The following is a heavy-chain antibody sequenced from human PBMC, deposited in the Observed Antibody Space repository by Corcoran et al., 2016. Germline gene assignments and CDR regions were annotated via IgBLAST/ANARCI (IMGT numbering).Heavy chain of an antibody. CDR1: GGSVSSGSYY. CDR3: ARDPGYYYYGMDV. D-gene: IGHD3-10*01. CDR2: IYYSGST. V-gene: IGHV4-61*01. J-gene: IGHJ6*02. Sequence: QVQLQESGPGLVKPSETLSLTCTVSGGSVSSGSYYWSWIRQPPGKGLEWIGYIYYSGSTNYNPSLKSRVTISVDTSKNQFSLKLSSVTAADTAVYYCARDPGYYYYGMDVWGQGTTVTVSS.